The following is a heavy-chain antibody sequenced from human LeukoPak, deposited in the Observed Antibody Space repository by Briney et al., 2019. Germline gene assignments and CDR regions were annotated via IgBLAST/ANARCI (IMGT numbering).Heavy chain of an antibody. CDR1: GFSFSFSN. V-gene: IGHV3-21*03. D-gene: IGHD6-19*01. Sequence: GGSLRLSCAASGFSFSFSNMNWVRQAPGKGLEWVSYISSTNGHTYYADSVNGRFTISRDTAKNSLYLQMNSLRAEDTAIYFCARDRDSSGLYGGADLWGQGVLVTVSA. CDR3: ARDRDSSGLYGGADL. J-gene: IGHJ5*02. CDR2: ISSTNGHT.